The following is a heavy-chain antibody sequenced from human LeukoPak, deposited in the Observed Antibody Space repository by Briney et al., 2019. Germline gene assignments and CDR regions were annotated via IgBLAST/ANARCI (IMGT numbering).Heavy chain of an antibody. CDR2: ISGRDSNT. CDR3: AKRSDYGGNGNYFDS. Sequence: GGSLRLSCAASGFTFSSYGMSWVRQAPGKGLEWVSAISGRDSNTYYADSVEGRFTISRDNSKNTLYLHLNSLRAEDAAVYYCAKRSDYGGNGNYFDSWGQGTPVTVSS. D-gene: IGHD4-23*01. V-gene: IGHV3-23*01. J-gene: IGHJ4*02. CDR1: GFTFSSYG.